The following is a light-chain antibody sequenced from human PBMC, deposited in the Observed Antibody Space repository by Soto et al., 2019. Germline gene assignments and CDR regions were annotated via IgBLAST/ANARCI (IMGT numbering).Light chain of an antibody. CDR1: QSVSSN. CDR2: GAS. V-gene: IGKV3-15*01. Sequence: IVMTQSAATLSMSTGERATLSCRASQSVSSNLAWYQQKPGQAPRLLIYGASTRATGIPARFSGSGSGTEFTLTISSLQSEDFAVYYCQRYNTWPITFGQGTRLEI. CDR3: QRYNTWPIT. J-gene: IGKJ5*01.